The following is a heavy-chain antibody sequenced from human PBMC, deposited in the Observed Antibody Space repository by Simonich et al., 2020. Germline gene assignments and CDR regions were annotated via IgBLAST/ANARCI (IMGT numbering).Heavy chain of an antibody. Sequence: EVQLVESGGGLVQPGGSLRLSWEASGFTFSSYWKHWVRQAPGEGLVWVSRYNSDGSSTSHAASVKCRFTISRDNAKNTRYLQMNSLRAEDTAVYYCARNRLDYWGQGTLVTVSS. CDR1: GFTFSSYW. V-gene: IGHV3-74*01. CDR3: ARNRLDY. CDR2: YNSDGSST. J-gene: IGHJ4*02.